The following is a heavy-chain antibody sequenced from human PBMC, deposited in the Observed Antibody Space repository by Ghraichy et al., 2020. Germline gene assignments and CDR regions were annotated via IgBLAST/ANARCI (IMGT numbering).Heavy chain of an antibody. CDR3: ARSIAATYCSSTSCYLHDAFDI. V-gene: IGHV4-30-2*01. Sequence: SETLSLTCTVSGGSISSGGYSWSWIRQPPGKGLEWIGYIYHSGSTYYNPSLKSRVTISVDRSKNQFSLKLSSVTAADTAVYYCARSIAATYCSSTSCYLHDAFDIWGQGTMVTVSS. CDR1: GGSISSGGYS. J-gene: IGHJ3*02. CDR2: IYHSGST. D-gene: IGHD2-2*01.